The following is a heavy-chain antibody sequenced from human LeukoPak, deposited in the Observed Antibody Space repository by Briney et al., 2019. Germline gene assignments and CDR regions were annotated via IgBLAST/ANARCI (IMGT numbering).Heavy chain of an antibody. J-gene: IGHJ6*03. CDR3: AKLGKTENHYGSGRFSYYYYMDV. D-gene: IGHD3-10*01. CDR1: GFTFSSFG. CDR2: IRSDGINK. Sequence: GGSLRLSCAASGFTFSSFGMHGLRQAPGKGLEWVAFIRSDGINKHHADSVSSRFTISRDNSKNTLYLQINSLRAEDTAVYYCAKLGKTENHYGSGRFSYYYYMDVWGKGTTVTISS. V-gene: IGHV3-30*02.